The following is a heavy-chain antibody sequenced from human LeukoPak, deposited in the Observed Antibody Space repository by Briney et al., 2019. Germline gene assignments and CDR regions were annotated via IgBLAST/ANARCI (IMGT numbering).Heavy chain of an antibody. J-gene: IGHJ3*02. CDR1: GFTFGAYY. V-gene: IGHV3-11*01. CDR3: ARAHGWYEWAHDAFDI. CDR2: ISNSDGTI. D-gene: IGHD6-19*01. Sequence: PGGSLRLSCAASGFTFGAYYMSWIRQAPGKGLEWVSYISNSDGTIWYADSVKGRFTISRDNAKNSLFLQMNSLRGEDTAVYYCARAHGWYEWAHDAFDIWGKGTMVTVSS.